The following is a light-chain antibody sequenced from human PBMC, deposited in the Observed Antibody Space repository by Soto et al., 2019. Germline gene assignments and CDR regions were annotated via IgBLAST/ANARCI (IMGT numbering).Light chain of an antibody. J-gene: IGKJ1*01. CDR1: QSVTNTY. CDR3: QQTAHSPLT. CDR2: DAS. Sequence: EIVLTQSPGTLSLSPGERATLSCRASQSVTNTYVAWYQQKPGQAPRLLIHDASSRATGIPDRFSGGGSGTDFTLTISRLEPEDFAVYFCQQTAHSPLTFGQGTRVDIK. V-gene: IGKV3-20*01.